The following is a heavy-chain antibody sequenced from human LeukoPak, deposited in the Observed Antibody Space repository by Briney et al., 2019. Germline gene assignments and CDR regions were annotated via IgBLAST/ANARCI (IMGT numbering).Heavy chain of an antibody. V-gene: IGHV1-8*01. Sequence: PRAPVKVSCKASGYNFISYDINWVRQAPGQGLEWLGWMNPNSGSTGYAQKFQGRVSLTRDTSKSTAFMELNSLQSEDTAVYYCARNLARTGDFDYWGQGTLVTVSS. J-gene: IGHJ4*02. CDR2: MNPNSGST. CDR3: ARNLARTGDFDY. D-gene: IGHD5-12*01. CDR1: GYNFISYD.